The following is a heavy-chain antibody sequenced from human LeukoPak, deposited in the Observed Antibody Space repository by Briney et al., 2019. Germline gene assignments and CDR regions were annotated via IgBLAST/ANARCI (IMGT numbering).Heavy chain of an antibody. CDR1: GYTFTNYG. V-gene: IGHV1-18*01. D-gene: IGHD4-11*01. CDR3: ARETTGYFDY. J-gene: IGHJ4*02. Sequence: GASVKVSCTASGYTFTNYGISWVRQAPGQGLEWMGWISTYNGNTNYAQKLQGRVTMTTDTSTNAAYMELRSLRSDDTAVYYCARETTGYFDYWGQGTLVTVSS. CDR2: ISTYNGNT.